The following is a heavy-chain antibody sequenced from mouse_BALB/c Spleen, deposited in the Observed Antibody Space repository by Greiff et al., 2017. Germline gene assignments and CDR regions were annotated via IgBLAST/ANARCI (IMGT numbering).Heavy chain of an antibody. J-gene: IGHJ1*01. V-gene: IGHV5-12-1*01. Sequence: EVKLMESGGGLVKPGGSLKLSCAASGFAFSSYDMSWVRQTPEKRLEWVAYISSGGGSTYYPDTVKGRFTISRDNAKNTLYLQMSSLKSEDTAMYYCARHPYYGSRYWYFDVWGAGTTVTVSS. CDR1: GFAFSSYD. CDR2: ISSGGGST. CDR3: ARHPYYGSRYWYFDV. D-gene: IGHD1-1*01.